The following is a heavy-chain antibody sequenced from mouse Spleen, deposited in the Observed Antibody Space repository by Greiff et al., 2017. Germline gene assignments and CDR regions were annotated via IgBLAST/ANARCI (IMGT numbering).Heavy chain of an antibody. J-gene: IGHJ1*03. CDR3: ARGDPYFDV. V-gene: IGHV3-6*01. CDR1: GYSITSGYY. Sequence: EVKLMESGPGLVKPSQSLSLTCSVTGYSITSGYYWNWIRQFPGNKLEWMGYISYDGSNNYNPSLKNRISITRDTSKNQFFLKLNSVTTEDTAKYYCARGDPYFDVWGTGTTVTVSS. CDR2: ISYDGSN. D-gene: IGHD3-3*01.